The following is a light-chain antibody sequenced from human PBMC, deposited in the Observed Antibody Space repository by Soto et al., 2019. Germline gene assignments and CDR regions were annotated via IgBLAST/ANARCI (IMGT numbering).Light chain of an antibody. CDR2: EVT. J-gene: IGLJ1*01. Sequence: QSVPTQPASVSGSPGQSIAISCTGSSSDVGGYNYVSWYQQHPGKAPQLIIYEVTNRPSGVSNRFSGSKSGNTASLTISGLQAEDEADYYCSSYTSSSTRVFGTGTKVTVL. CDR3: SSYTSSSTRV. V-gene: IGLV2-14*01. CDR1: SSDVGGYNY.